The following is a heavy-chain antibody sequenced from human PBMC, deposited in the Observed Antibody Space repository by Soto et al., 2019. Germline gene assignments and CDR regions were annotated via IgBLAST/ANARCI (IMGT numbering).Heavy chain of an antibody. J-gene: IGHJ4*02. CDR3: ARDNDLDRDGPFDY. Sequence: PGGSLRLSCAASGFTFNTYGMHCVRQTRGKGLEWVSGISWNIGDIYYADSVKGRFTISRDNAKKSLYLQMNSLRTEDTALYYCARDNDLDRDGPFDYWGQGILVTVSS. CDR1: GFTFNTYG. V-gene: IGHV3-9*01. D-gene: IGHD1-1*01. CDR2: ISWNIGDI.